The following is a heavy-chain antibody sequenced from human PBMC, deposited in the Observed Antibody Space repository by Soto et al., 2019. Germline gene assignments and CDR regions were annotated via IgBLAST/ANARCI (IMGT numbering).Heavy chain of an antibody. J-gene: IGHJ4*02. CDR1: GGSISSGGYS. Sequence: TLSLTCAVSGGSISSGGYSWSWIRQPPGKGLEWIGYIYHSGSTYYNPSLKSRVTISVDRSKNQFSLKLSSVTAADTAVYYCARVRFGGYFDYWGQGTLVTVSS. D-gene: IGHD3-16*01. CDR3: ARVRFGGYFDY. V-gene: IGHV4-30-2*01. CDR2: IYHSGST.